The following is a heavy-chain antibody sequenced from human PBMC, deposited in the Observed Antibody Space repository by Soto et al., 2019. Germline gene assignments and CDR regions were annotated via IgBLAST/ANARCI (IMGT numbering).Heavy chain of an antibody. V-gene: IGHV4-4*02. J-gene: IGHJ4*02. Sequence: QVHLQESGPRLVKPSGTLSLTCAVSGASITDRNWWTWVRQSPGKGLEWIGEIHHSGSTNYDPSLESRVTMSVDKSRNQFSLNLSSVTAADTAVYFCAIQYYDSSDYLVEYWGQGTLVTVSS. CDR1: GASITDRNW. D-gene: IGHD3-22*01. CDR2: IHHSGST. CDR3: AIQYYDSSDYLVEY.